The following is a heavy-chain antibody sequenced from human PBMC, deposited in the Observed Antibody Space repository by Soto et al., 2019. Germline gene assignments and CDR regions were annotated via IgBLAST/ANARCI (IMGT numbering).Heavy chain of an antibody. CDR1: GGSISSGGYS. V-gene: IGHV4-30-2*01. Sequence: SETLSLTCTVSGGSISSGGYSWSWIRQPPGKGLEWIGYIYHSGSTYYNPSLKSRVTISVDRSKNQFSLKLSSVTAADTAVYYCAREGITGTRKPPYWGQGTLVTVSS. J-gene: IGHJ4*02. CDR3: AREGITGTRKPPY. CDR2: IYHSGST. D-gene: IGHD1-7*01.